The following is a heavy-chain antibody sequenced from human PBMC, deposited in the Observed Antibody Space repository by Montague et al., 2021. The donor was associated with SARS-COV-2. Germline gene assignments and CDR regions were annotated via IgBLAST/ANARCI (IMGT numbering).Heavy chain of an antibody. Sequence: SETLSLTCTVYGVSISGYYYNWMRQPPGKGLEWIGEINYSGSTDXXPSLKSRVTIAVDTSKNQLSLKLTSVTAAATAVLYCARSTVTNSLFGFSNKLRARCNGIDIWGQGTTVTVSS. CDR3: ARSTVTNSLFGFSNKLRARCNGIDI. CDR1: GVSISGYY. CDR2: INYSGST. V-gene: IGHV4-34*01. D-gene: IGHD4-17*01. J-gene: IGHJ6*02.